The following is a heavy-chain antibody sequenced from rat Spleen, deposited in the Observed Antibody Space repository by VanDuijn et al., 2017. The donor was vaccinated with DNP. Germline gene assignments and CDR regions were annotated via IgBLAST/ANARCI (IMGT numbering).Heavy chain of an antibody. CDR1: GFSFRNYY. CDR2: ISTSGSRT. J-gene: IGHJ2*01. CDR3: ARHGYYTGDY. Sequence: EVQLVESGGGLVQPGGSMKLSCVASGFSFRNYYMAWVRQTPTRGLEWVATISTSGSRTYYPDSVKGRFTISRDNAKSSLYLQMDSLRSEDTATYYCARHGYYTGDYWGQGVMVTVSS. D-gene: IGHD1-1*01. V-gene: IGHV5-25*01.